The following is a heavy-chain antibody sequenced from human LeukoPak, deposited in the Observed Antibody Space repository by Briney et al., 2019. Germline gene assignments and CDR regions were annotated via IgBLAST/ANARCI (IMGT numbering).Heavy chain of an antibody. CDR2: FDPEDGET. Sequence: ASVKVSCKVSGHTLTELSMHWVRQAPGKGLEWMGGFDPEDGETIYAQKFQGRVTMTEDTSTDRAYMALSSLRSEDTAVYYCVSFGPRTWSGYSSYMDVWGKGTTVTVSS. D-gene: IGHD3-3*01. V-gene: IGHV1-24*01. CDR1: GHTLTELS. J-gene: IGHJ6*03. CDR3: VSFGPRTWSGYSSYMDV.